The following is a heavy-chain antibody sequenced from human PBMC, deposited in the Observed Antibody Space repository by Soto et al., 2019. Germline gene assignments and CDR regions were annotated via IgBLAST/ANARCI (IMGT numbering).Heavy chain of an antibody. CDR1: GFTFSDNA. J-gene: IGHJ6*02. Sequence: EVQLLESGGGLVQPGGSLRLSCGASGFTFSDNAMTWVRQAPGKGLEWVPSISDDGDSTYYADSVKGRFTISRDNSKNTLFLQMSSLGAEDTAVYYCAKSLSTAVNYGLDVWGQGTSVTVSS. D-gene: IGHD2-2*01. V-gene: IGHV3-23*01. CDR2: ISDDGDST. CDR3: AKSLSTAVNYGLDV.